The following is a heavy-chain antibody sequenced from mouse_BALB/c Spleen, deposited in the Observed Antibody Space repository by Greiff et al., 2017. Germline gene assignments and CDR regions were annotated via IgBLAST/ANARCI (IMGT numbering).Heavy chain of an antibody. D-gene: IGHD2-10*02. Sequence: EVKLMESGGGLVQPGGSLKLSCAASGFTFSSYTMSWVRQTPEKRLEWVAYISNGGGSTYYPDTVKGRFTISRDNAKNTLYLQMSSLKSEDTAMYYCASGYGKGAMDYWGQGTSVTVSS. CDR3: ASGYGKGAMDY. J-gene: IGHJ4*01. V-gene: IGHV5-12-2*01. CDR2: ISNGGGST. CDR1: GFTFSSYT.